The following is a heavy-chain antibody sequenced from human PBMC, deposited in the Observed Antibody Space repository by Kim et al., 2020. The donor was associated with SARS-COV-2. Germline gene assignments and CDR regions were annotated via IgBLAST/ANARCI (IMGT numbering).Heavy chain of an antibody. CDR2: IWYDGSNK. V-gene: IGHV3-33*01. J-gene: IGHJ4*02. Sequence: GGSLRLSCAASGFTFSNFGMHWVRQAPGKGLEWVAVIWYDGSNKHYADSVKGRFTISRDNSTNTVYLQMNSLRAEDTAVYYCARDFYDSSGDFQLDYWGQGTLVTVSS. CDR3: ARDFYDSSGDFQLDY. D-gene: IGHD3-22*01. CDR1: GFTFSNFG.